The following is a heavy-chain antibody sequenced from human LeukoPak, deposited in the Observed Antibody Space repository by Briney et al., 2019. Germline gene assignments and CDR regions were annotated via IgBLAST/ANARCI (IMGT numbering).Heavy chain of an antibody. CDR1: GDSVSSNSAA. Sequence: SQTLSLTCAISGDSVSSNSAAWNWIRQSPSRGLEWLGRTYYRSKWYNDYAVSVQSRITINPDTSKNQFSLQLNSVTPEDTAVYYCARDQDSSGWSRYYFDCWGQGTLVTVSS. CDR2: TYYRSKWYN. V-gene: IGHV6-1*01. J-gene: IGHJ4*02. D-gene: IGHD6-19*01. CDR3: ARDQDSSGWSRYYFDC.